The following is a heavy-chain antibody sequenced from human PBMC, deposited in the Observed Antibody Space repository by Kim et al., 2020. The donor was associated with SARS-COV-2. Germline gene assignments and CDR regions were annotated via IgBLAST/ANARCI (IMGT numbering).Heavy chain of an antibody. Sequence: GGSLRLSCAASGFTFSSYGMHWVRQAPGKGLEWVAVISYDGSNKYYADSVKVRFTISRDNSKNTLYLQMNSLRAEDTAVYYCATEWELLATDFDYWGQGTLVTVSS. CDR3: ATEWELLATDFDY. J-gene: IGHJ4*02. V-gene: IGHV3-30*03. CDR1: GFTFSSYG. D-gene: IGHD1-26*01. CDR2: ISYDGSNK.